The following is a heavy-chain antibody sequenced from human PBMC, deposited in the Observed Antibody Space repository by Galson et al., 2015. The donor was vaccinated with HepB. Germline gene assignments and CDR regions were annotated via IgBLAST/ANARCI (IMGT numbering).Heavy chain of an antibody. Sequence: SLRLSCAGSGFNSSIFWMSWVRQAPGKGLEWVANIKQDGREKYYVGPVKGRFTNSRDNAGNSLYLQMNSLRGEDTALYYCARSSGGYFDPWGQGILVTVSS. CDR2: IKQDGREK. V-gene: IGHV3-7*01. CDR3: ARSSGGYFDP. CDR1: GFNSSIFW. J-gene: IGHJ4*02. D-gene: IGHD1-26*01.